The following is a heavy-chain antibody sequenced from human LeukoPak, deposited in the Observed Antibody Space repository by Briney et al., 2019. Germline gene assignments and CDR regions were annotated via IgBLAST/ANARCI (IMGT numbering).Heavy chain of an antibody. CDR2: ISGNSGSI. Sequence: GGSLRLSCAASGFTFDDYAMHWVRQAPGKGLEWVSGISGNSGSIGYADSVKGRFTISRDNAKNSLYLQMNSLRAEDMALYYCAKDSSGSYYGPGRFFDYWGQGTLVTVSP. CDR1: GFTFDDYA. V-gene: IGHV3-9*03. CDR3: AKDSSGSYYGPGRFFDY. J-gene: IGHJ4*02. D-gene: IGHD1-26*01.